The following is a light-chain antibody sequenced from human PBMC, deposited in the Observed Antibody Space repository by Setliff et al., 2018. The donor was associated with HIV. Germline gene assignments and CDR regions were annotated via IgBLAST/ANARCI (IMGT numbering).Light chain of an antibody. Sequence: QSVLTQPPSVSGAPGQRVTISCTGSSSNIGADCDVHWYQHLPRTAPKLLIYNNSNRPSGVSNRFSGSKSGNTASLTISGLQVGDEADYYCSSYSSTSTLLFGAGTKVTVL. CDR1: SSNIGADCD. CDR2: NNS. V-gene: IGLV1-40*01. J-gene: IGLJ1*01. CDR3: SSYSSTSTLL.